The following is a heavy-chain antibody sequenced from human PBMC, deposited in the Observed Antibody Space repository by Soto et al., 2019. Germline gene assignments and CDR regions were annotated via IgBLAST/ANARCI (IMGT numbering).Heavy chain of an antibody. CDR2: IYYSGST. D-gene: IGHD3-22*01. CDR3: ARDYDSSGYHWFDP. J-gene: IGHJ5*02. CDR1: GSPISISTYN. V-gene: IGHV4-39*07. Sequence: SDTLSLTCTNSGSPISISTYNWRWTRHPPGKGIEWIGSIYYSGSTYYNPSLKSLVTISVDTSKNQFFLKLSSVTAADTAVYYCARDYDSSGYHWFDPWGQG.